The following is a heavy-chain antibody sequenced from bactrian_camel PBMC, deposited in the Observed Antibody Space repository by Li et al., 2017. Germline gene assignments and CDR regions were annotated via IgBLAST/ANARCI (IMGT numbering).Heavy chain of an antibody. CDR2: ITRGGKK. D-gene: IGHD7*01. V-gene: IGHV3S55*01. CDR3: AAAAGLLGGTCVDVRSVDY. CDR1: GLRFADSE. J-gene: IGHJ4*01. Sequence: HVLLVESGGGSVQAGQSLRLSCRASGLRFADSEMAWYRQAPENDCELVSSITRGGKKEYADSVKGRFTISQDNAENTLYLLMNSLTPEDTAMYYCAAAAGLLGGTCVDVRSVDYWGQGTQVTVS.